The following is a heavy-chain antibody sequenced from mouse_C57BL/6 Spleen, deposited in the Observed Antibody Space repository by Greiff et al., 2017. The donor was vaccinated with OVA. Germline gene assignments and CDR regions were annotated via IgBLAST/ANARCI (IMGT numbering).Heavy chain of an antibody. V-gene: IGHV5-12*01. Sequence: EVKLVESGGGLVQPGGSLKLSCAASGFTFSDYYMYWVRQTPEKRLEWVAYISNGGGSNYYPDTVQGRFTISRDNAKNTLYLQMRRLTSADTAMYYCARHLRLLAYFDYWGPGTSLTVSS. CDR3: ARHLRLLAYFDY. CDR2: ISNGGGSN. J-gene: IGHJ2*02. D-gene: IGHD3-2*02. CDR1: GFTFSDYY.